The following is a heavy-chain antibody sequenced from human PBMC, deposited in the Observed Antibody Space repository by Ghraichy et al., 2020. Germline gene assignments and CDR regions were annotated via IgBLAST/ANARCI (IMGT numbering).Heavy chain of an antibody. D-gene: IGHD2/OR15-2a*01. CDR3: ARGGPIFPPPILTIYGMDV. Sequence: ASVKVSCKASGYTFTGYYMHWVRQAPGQGLEWMGRINPNSGGTNYAQKFQGRVTMTRDTSISTAYMELSRLRSDDTAVYYCARGGPIFPPPILTIYGMDVWGQGTTVTVSS. V-gene: IGHV1-2*06. CDR1: GYTFTGYY. J-gene: IGHJ6*02. CDR2: INPNSGGT.